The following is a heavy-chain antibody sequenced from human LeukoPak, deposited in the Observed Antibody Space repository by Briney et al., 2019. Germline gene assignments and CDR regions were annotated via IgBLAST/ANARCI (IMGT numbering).Heavy chain of an antibody. CDR2: ISSSGSTI. D-gene: IGHD2-15*01. CDR1: GFTFSSYE. V-gene: IGHV3-48*03. Sequence: GSLRLSCAASGFTFSSYEMNWVRQAPGKGLEWVSYISSSGSTIYYADSVKGRFTISRDNAKNSLYLQMNSPRAEDTAVYYCARDLCSGGSCYSRYFDYWGQGTLVTVSS. J-gene: IGHJ4*02. CDR3: ARDLCSGGSCYSRYFDY.